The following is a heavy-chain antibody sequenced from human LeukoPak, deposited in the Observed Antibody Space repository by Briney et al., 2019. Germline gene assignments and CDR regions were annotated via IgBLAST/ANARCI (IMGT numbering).Heavy chain of an antibody. CDR2: TYYRSKWFN. CDR1: GDSVSSNSAA. J-gene: IGHJ2*01. Sequence: SQTLSLTCAISGDSVSSNSAAWNWIRQSSSRGLEWLGRTYYRSKWFNDYAISVKSRITINPDTSKNQFSLQLNSVTPEDTAVYYCARDRGIAAAGYFGLWGRGTLVTVSS. CDR3: ARDRGIAAAGYFGL. D-gene: IGHD6-13*01. V-gene: IGHV6-1*01.